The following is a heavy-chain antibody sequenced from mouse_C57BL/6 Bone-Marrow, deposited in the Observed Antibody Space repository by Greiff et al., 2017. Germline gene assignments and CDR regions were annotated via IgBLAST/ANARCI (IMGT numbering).Heavy chain of an antibody. D-gene: IGHD1-1*01. CDR1: GYTFTSYW. CDR3: ARPLDYYGSNYAMDY. Sequence: VQLQQPGAELVRPGSSVKLSCKASGYTFTSYWMDWVKQRPGQGLEWIGNIYPSDSETHYNQKFKDKATLTVDKSSSTAYMQLSSLTSEDSAVYYCARPLDYYGSNYAMDYWGQGTSVTVSS. V-gene: IGHV1-61*01. J-gene: IGHJ4*01. CDR2: IYPSDSET.